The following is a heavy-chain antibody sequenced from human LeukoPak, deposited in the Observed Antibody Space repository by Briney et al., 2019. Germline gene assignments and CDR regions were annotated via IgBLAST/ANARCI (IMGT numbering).Heavy chain of an antibody. CDR3: AHYYYDTSGFDY. J-gene: IGHJ4*02. V-gene: IGHV2-5*02. D-gene: IGHD3-22*01. Sequence: SGPTLVKPTQTLTLTCTLSGFSLSLSGVGVGWIRQPPGKALEWLALIYWDDNKRYSPSLKSRLIITKDASKNQVVLTMTNMDPVDTATYYCAHYYYDTSGFDYWGQGTLVTVSS. CDR1: GFSLSLSGVG. CDR2: IYWDDNK.